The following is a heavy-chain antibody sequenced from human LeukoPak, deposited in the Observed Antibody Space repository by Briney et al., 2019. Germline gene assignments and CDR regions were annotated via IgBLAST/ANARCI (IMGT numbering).Heavy chain of an antibody. D-gene: IGHD6-6*01. CDR2: IYHSGST. J-gene: IGHJ4*02. CDR3: VRMTASSSNFDY. CDR1: GYSISSGYY. Sequence: SETLSLTCTVSGYSISSGYYWGWIRQPPGKGLEWIGSIYHSGSTYYNPSLKSRVTISVGTSKNQFSLKLSSVTAADTAVYYCVRMTASSSNFDYWGQGTLVTVSS. V-gene: IGHV4-38-2*02.